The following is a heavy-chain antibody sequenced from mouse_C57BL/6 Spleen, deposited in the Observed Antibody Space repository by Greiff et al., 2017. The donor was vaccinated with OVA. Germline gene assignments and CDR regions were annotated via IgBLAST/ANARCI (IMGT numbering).Heavy chain of an antibody. D-gene: IGHD1-1*01. CDR2: IYPGDGDT. J-gene: IGHJ2*01. V-gene: IGHV1-82*01. Sequence: VKLQQSGPELVKPGASVKISCKASGYAFSSSWMNWVKQRPGKGLEWIGRIYPGDGDTNYNGKFKGKATLTADKSSSTAYMQLSSLTSEDSAVYFCARWDYGSSYGYWGQGTTLTVSS. CDR3: ARWDYGSSYGY. CDR1: GYAFSSSW.